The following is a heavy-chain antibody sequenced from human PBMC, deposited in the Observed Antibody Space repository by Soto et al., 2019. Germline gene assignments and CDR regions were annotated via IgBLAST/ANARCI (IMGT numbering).Heavy chain of an antibody. D-gene: IGHD3-16*01. V-gene: IGHV3-30*18. J-gene: IGHJ6*02. CDR1: GFTFSSYG. CDR2: ISYDGSNK. CDR3: AKDGGRYYYYYYGMDV. Sequence: PGGSLRLSCAASGFTFSSYGMHWVRQAPGKGLEWVAVISYDGSNKYYADSVKGRFTISRDNSKNTLYLQMNSLRAEDTAVYYCAKDGGRYYYYYYGMDVWGQGTTVTVSS.